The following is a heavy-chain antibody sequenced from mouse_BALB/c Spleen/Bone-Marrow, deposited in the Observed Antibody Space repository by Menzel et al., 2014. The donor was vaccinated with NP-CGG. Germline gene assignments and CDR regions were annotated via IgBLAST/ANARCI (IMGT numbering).Heavy chain of an antibody. CDR1: GYTFTSYW. J-gene: IGHJ2*01. CDR3: ARPKGFALDY. CDR2: VNPRSGYA. Sequence: VNLVESGAELAKPGASLKMSCKASGYTFTSYWMHWVKQRPGQGLEWIGYVNPRSGYANYNQKFKDKATLTADKSSSTAFMQLSSLTSEDSAVYYCARPKGFALDYWGQGTALTVSS. V-gene: IGHV1-7*01.